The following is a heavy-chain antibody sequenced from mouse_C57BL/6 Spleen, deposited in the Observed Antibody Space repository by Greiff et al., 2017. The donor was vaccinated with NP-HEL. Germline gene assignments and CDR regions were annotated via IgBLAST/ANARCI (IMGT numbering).Heavy chain of an antibody. CDR3: ARQGSYYSNYVGNYFDY. CDR2: ISSGGSYT. V-gene: IGHV5-6*01. D-gene: IGHD2-5*01. J-gene: IGHJ2*01. CDR1: GFTFSSYG. Sequence: EVMLVESGGDLVKPGGSLKLSCAASGFTFSSYGMSWVRPTPDKRLEWVATISSGGSYTYYPDSVKGRFTISRDNAKNTLYLQMSSLKSEDTAMYYCARQGSYYSNYVGNYFDYWGQGTTLTVSS.